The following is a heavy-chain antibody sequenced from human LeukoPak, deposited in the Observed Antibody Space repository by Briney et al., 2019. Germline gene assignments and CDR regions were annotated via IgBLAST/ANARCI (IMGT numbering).Heavy chain of an antibody. J-gene: IGHJ3*02. CDR1: GYSFTSYW. CDR2: IDPSDSYT. Sequence: GESLRISCKGSGYSFTSYWISWVRQMPGKGLEWMGRIDPSDSYTNYSPSFQGHVTISADKSISTAYLQWSSLKALDTAMYYCARHTPGLWFGDNDAFDIWGQGTMVTVSS. CDR3: ARHTPGLWFGDNDAFDI. V-gene: IGHV5-10-1*01. D-gene: IGHD3-10*01.